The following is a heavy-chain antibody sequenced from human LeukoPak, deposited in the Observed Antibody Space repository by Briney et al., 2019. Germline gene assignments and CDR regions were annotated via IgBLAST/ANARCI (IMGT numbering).Heavy chain of an antibody. J-gene: IGHJ4*02. CDR2: INWNGGST. CDR1: GFTFDDYG. D-gene: IGHD3-3*01. CDR3: ARDGRFLEWLPAGY. V-gene: IGHV3-20*04. Sequence: GGSLRLSCAASGFTFDDYGMSWVRQAPGKGLEWVSGINWNGGSTGYADSVKGRFTISGDNAKNSLYLQMNSLRAEDTALYYCARDGRFLEWLPAGYWGQGTLVTVSS.